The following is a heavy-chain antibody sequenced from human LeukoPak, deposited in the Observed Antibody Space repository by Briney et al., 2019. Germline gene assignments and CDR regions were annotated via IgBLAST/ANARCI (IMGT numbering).Heavy chain of an antibody. J-gene: IGHJ4*02. V-gene: IGHV3-7*01. CDR3: ARYHRYCSSTSCYSVVGAVAGVRLGGLVDY. CDR2: IKQDGSEK. Sequence: GGSLRLSCAASGFTFSSYWMSWVRQAPGKGLEWVANIKQDGSEKYYVDSVKGRFTISRDNAKNSLYLQMNSLRAEDTAVYYCARYHRYCSSTSCYSVVGAVAGVRLGGLVDYWGQGTLVTVSS. CDR1: GFTFSSYW. D-gene: IGHD2-2*02.